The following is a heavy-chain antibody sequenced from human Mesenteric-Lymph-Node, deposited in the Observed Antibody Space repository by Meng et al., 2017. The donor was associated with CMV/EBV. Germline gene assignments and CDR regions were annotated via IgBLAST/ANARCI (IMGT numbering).Heavy chain of an antibody. D-gene: IGHD4-23*01. V-gene: IGHV3-11*04. J-gene: IGHJ4*02. CDR1: GFTFSDYY. Sequence: GSLKISCTASGFTFSDYYMSWIRQAPGKGLEWVSYISSRSSTIYYADSVKGRFTISRDNAKNSLYLQMNSLRAEDTAVYYCARDLDYGGSSGEGYWGQGTLVTVSS. CDR3: ARDLDYGGSSGEGY. CDR2: ISSRSSTI.